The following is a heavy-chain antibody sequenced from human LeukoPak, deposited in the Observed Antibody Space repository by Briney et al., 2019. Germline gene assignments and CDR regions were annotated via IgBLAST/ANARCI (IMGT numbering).Heavy chain of an antibody. D-gene: IGHD5-24*01. Sequence: GGSLRLSCAAPGFSFSSCGMHWVRQAPGKGREWVADISYDGSNKYYADSVKGRFTISRDKSKNTLYLQMNSLRAEDTAMYYCAKAHGPHGYSNCYYFCMDAWGQGTPVTVSS. J-gene: IGHJ6*02. CDR3: AKAHGPHGYSNCYYFCMDA. V-gene: IGHV3-30*18. CDR2: ISYDGSNK. CDR1: GFSFSSCG.